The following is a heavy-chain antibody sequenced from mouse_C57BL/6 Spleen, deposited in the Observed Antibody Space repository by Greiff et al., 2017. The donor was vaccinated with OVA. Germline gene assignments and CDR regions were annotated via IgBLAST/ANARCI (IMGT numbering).Heavy chain of an antibody. Sequence: VQGVESGPGLVAPSPSLSITCTVSGFSLTSYAISWVRQPPGQGLEWLGVIWTGGGTTYNSALNSRLSISKDNSKSKVFLKMNSLQTDDTAGYYCARNRGYSNYDAMDYWGQGTSVTVSS. V-gene: IGHV2-9-1*01. CDR3: ARNRGYSNYDAMDY. CDR1: GFSLTSYA. J-gene: IGHJ4*01. D-gene: IGHD2-5*01. CDR2: IWTGGGT.